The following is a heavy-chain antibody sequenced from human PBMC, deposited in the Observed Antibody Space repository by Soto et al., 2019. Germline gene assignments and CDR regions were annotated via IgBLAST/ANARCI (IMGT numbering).Heavy chain of an antibody. J-gene: IGHJ5*02. CDR2: INHSGST. D-gene: IGHD6-19*01. CDR3: ARGRHRGIAVAGGYSGFDP. CDR1: GGSFSGYY. V-gene: IGHV4-34*01. Sequence: QVQLQQWAAGLLKPSETLSLTCAVYGGSFSGYYWSWIRQPPGKGLDMIGEINHSGSTNYNPSLKGRVSISVDTYKNKFSLKLSFVTAADTAVYYCARGRHRGIAVAGGYSGFDPWGQGTLVTVSS.